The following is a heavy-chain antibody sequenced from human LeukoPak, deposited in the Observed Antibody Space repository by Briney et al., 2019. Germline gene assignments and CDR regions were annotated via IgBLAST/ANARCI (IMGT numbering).Heavy chain of an antibody. CDR1: GGSFSGYY. D-gene: IGHD3-9*01. CDR2: INHSGST. Sequence: SETLSLTCAVYGGSFSGYYWSWIRQPPGKGLEWIGEINHSGSTNYNPSLKSRVTISVDTSKNQFSLKLSSVTAADTAVYYCARGPPTYYDILTGYYNTGRYFDYWGQGTLVTVSS. CDR3: ARGPPTYYDILTGYYNTGRYFDY. V-gene: IGHV4-34*01. J-gene: IGHJ4*02.